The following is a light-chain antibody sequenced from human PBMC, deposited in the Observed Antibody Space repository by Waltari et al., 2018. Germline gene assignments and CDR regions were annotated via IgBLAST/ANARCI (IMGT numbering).Light chain of an antibody. V-gene: IGLV3-25*03. Sequence: SYELTQPPSVSVSPGQTAKIPCSGDALPKQYTYWYQQKPGQAPLLVIYKDTEMPSCIPERFSVSSSGKTVTLTISGVQAEDEADYYCLSAYSGGSQGVFGGGTKLTVL. CDR2: KDT. CDR1: ALPKQY. CDR3: LSAYSGGSQGV. J-gene: IGLJ2*01.